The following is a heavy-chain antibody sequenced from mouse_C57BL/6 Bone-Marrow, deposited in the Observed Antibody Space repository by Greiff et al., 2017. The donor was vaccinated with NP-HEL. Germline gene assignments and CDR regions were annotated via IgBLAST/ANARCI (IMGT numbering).Heavy chain of an antibody. CDR1: GYTFTSYW. CDR3: AREGRWLRRGYWYVDV. CDR2: INPSNGGT. J-gene: IGHJ1*01. Sequence: VQLQESGTELVKPGTSVKLSCKSSGYTFTSYWMHWVKQRPGQGLEWIGNINPSNGGTNYNEKFKSKATLTVDKSSSTVSLQLSRRTYDDSAVYYSAREGRWLRRGYWYVDVWDAGTTVTVSS. D-gene: IGHD2-2*01. V-gene: IGHV1-53*01.